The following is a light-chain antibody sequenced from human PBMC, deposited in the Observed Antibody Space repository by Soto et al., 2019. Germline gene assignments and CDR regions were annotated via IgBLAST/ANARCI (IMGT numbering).Light chain of an antibody. V-gene: IGLV1-40*01. CDR1: SSNIGAGYD. Sequence: QSVLTQPPSVSGAPGQRVTISCTGSSSNIGAGYDVHWYQQLPGTAPKLLSHGNSNRPSGVPDRFSGSKSGTSASLAITGLQAEDEADYYCQSYDSSLSRVFGGGTKLTVL. J-gene: IGLJ2*01. CDR3: QSYDSSLSRV. CDR2: GNS.